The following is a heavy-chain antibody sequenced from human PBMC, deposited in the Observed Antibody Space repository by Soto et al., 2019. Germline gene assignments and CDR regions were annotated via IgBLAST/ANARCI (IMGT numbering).Heavy chain of an antibody. CDR2: IKSKTDGGTT. CDR1: GFTFSNAW. Sequence: GGSLRLSCAASGFTFSNAWMNWVRQAPGKGLEWVGRIKSKTDGGTTDYAAPVKGRFTISRDDSKNTLYLQMNSLKTEDTAVYYCTTGLSSGITIFGVVNYALSNYYYGMDVWGQGTTVTVSS. J-gene: IGHJ6*02. D-gene: IGHD3-3*01. V-gene: IGHV3-15*07. CDR3: TTGLSSGITIFGVVNYALSNYYYGMDV.